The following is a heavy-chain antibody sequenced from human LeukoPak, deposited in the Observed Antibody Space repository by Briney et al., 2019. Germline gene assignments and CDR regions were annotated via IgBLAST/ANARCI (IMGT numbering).Heavy chain of an antibody. V-gene: IGHV1-69*01. Sequence: GSSVKVSCKASGGTFSSYAISWVRQAPGQGLEWMGGIIPIFGTANYAQKFQGRVTITADESTSTAYMELSSLRSEDTAVYYCARDVGRVRGVIIKEAFDIWGQGTTVTVSS. CDR2: IIPIFGTA. CDR3: ARDVGRVRGVIIKEAFDI. D-gene: IGHD3-10*01. CDR1: GGTFSSYA. J-gene: IGHJ3*02.